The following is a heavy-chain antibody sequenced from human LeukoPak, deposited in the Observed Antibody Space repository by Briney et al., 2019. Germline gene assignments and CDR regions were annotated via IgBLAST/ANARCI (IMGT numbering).Heavy chain of an antibody. Sequence: NPSQTLSLTCTVSGGSISSGDYYWSWIRQPPGKGLEWIGYIYYSGSTYYNPSLKSRVTISVDTSKNQFSLKLSSVTAADTAVYYCARHVVIQLWFDPWGQGTLVTVSS. CDR2: IYYSGST. J-gene: IGHJ5*02. V-gene: IGHV4-30-4*01. CDR3: ARHVVIQLWFDP. D-gene: IGHD5-18*01. CDR1: GGSISSGDYY.